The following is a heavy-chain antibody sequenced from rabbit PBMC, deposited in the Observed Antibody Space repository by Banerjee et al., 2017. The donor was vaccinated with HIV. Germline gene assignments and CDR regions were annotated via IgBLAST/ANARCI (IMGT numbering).Heavy chain of an antibody. D-gene: IGHD4-2*01. Sequence: QEQLEESGGDLVKPEGSLTLTCTASGFSFSSSYWICWVRQAPGKGLEWIACIDAGSSGTTYYASWAKGRFTISKTSATTVTLQMTSLTAADTATYFCARGYAGANGWGYPYFNLWGQGTLVTVS. CDR1: GFSFSSSYW. J-gene: IGHJ4*01. CDR2: IDAGSSGTT. CDR3: ARGYAGANGWGYPYFNL. V-gene: IGHV1S45*01.